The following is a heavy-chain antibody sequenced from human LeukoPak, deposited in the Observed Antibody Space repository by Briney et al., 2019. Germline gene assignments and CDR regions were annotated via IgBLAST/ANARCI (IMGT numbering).Heavy chain of an antibody. CDR1: GLTFDDYG. D-gene: IGHD3-22*01. J-gene: IGHJ4*02. V-gene: IGHV3-20*04. CDR2: INWNGGST. CDR3: AREYYYDSSGYPGY. Sequence: GGSLRLSCAASGLTFDDYGMSWVRQAPGKGLEWVSGINWNGGSTGYADSVKGRFTISRDNAKNSLYLQMNSLRAEDTALYYCAREYYYDSSGYPGYWGQGTLVTVSS.